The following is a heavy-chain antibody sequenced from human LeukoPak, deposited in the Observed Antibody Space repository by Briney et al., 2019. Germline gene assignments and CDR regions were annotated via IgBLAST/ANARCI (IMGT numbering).Heavy chain of an antibody. D-gene: IGHD3-3*01. J-gene: IGHJ4*02. CDR3: ARHGRIWSGYSVDY. Sequence: SETLSLTCAVSGGSFSGYFWSWIRQPPGKGLEWIGEINHSGTTNYSPSLKSRVTVSVDTSKNQFSLRLNSVTAADTALYYCARHGRIWSGYSVDYWGQGTLVTVSS. CDR2: INHSGTT. V-gene: IGHV4-34*01. CDR1: GGSFSGYF.